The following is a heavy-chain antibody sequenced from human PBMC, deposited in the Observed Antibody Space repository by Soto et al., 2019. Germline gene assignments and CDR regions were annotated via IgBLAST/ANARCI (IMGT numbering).Heavy chain of an antibody. CDR1: GFTVSSNY. J-gene: IGHJ6*02. CDR3: ARGIAADYVMDV. CDR2: IYSGGST. V-gene: IGHV3-66*01. Sequence: EVQLVESGGGLVQPGGSLRLSCAASGFTVSSNYMSWVRQAPGKGLEWVSVIYSGGSTYYADSVKGRFTISRDNSKTTLYLQMNSLRAEDTAVYYCARGIAADYVMDVWGQGTTVTVSS. D-gene: IGHD6-25*01.